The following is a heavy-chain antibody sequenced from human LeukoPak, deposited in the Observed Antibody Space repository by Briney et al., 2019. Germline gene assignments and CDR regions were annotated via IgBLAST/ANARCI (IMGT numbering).Heavy chain of an antibody. V-gene: IGHV4-39*07. CDR3: AREGSYCSGGSCYGVFDYYYMDV. CDR1: GGSISSSSYY. J-gene: IGHJ6*03. Sequence: PSETLSLTCTVSGGSISSSSYYWGWIRQPPGKGLEWIGSIYYSGSTYYNPSLKSRVTISVDTSKNQFSLKLSSVTAADTAVYYRAREGSYCSGGSCYGVFDYYYMDVWGKGTTVTVSS. D-gene: IGHD2-15*01. CDR2: IYYSGST.